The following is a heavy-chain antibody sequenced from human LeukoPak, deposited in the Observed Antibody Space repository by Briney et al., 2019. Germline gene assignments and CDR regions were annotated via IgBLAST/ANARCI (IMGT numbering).Heavy chain of an antibody. V-gene: IGHV3-30*02. D-gene: IGHD3-10*01. CDR2: IRYDGSNK. J-gene: IGHJ4*02. CDR1: GFTFSSYG. CDR3: AKPAYGSGTFFVFDY. Sequence: PGGSLRLSCAASGFTFSSYGMHWVRQAPGKGLEWVAFIRYDGSNKYYADSVKGRFTISRDNSKNTLYLQMNSLRAEDPAVYYCAKPAYGSGTFFVFDYWGQGTLVTVSS.